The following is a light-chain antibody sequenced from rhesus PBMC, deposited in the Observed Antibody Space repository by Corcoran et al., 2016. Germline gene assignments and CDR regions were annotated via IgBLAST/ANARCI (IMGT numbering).Light chain of an antibody. Sequence: EIVMTQSPATLALSPGERATLSCRASQSVSSYLAWYQQKPGQAPRPLIYGASSRATGIPDRFSGSGSGTEFTLTISSLGHEDVGVYFCLQSSNWPRTFGQGTKVEIK. J-gene: IGKJ1*01. V-gene: IGKV3-24*03. CDR2: GAS. CDR3: LQSSNWPRT. CDR1: QSVSSY.